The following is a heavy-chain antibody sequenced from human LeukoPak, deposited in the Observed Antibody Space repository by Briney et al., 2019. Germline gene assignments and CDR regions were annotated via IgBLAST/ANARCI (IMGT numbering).Heavy chain of an antibody. J-gene: IGHJ6*02. Sequence: PGGSLRLSCAASGFTFSTYGMHWVRQAPGKGLEWVAFIRYDGSNKYYADSVKGRFTISRDNSKNTLYLQMNSLRAEDTAVYYCARESQQYWSVGALDVWGQGTTVTVSS. D-gene: IGHD2/OR15-2a*01. V-gene: IGHV3-30*02. CDR3: ARESQQYWSVGALDV. CDR1: GFTFSTYG. CDR2: IRYDGSNK.